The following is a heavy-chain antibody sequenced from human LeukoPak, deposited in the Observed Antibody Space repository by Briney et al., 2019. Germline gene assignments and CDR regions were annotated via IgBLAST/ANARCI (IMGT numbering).Heavy chain of an antibody. J-gene: IGHJ5*02. D-gene: IGHD6-13*01. Sequence: SETLSLTCAVYGGSFSGYYWSWIRQPPGKGLEWIGEINHSGSTNYNPSLKSRVTISVDTSKNQFSLKLSSVTAVDTAVYYCARCIAAAGVDPWGQGTLVTVSS. V-gene: IGHV4-34*01. CDR3: ARCIAAAGVDP. CDR2: INHSGST. CDR1: GGSFSGYY.